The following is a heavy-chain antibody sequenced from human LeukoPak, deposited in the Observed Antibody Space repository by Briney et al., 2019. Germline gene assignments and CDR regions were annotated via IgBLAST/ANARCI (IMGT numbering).Heavy chain of an antibody. CDR3: ARAAYDILTGSTLWYFDH. CDR2: TYHRSKWHT. Sequence: SQTLSLTCGISGDSVSSNSAAWNWIRQSPSRGLEWLGRTYHRSKWHTDYAVSVKSRITINADTSKNQFSLQLNSVTPEDTAVYYCARAAYDILTGSTLWYFDHWGQGTLVTVSS. V-gene: IGHV6-1*01. D-gene: IGHD3-9*01. J-gene: IGHJ4*02. CDR1: GDSVSSNSAA.